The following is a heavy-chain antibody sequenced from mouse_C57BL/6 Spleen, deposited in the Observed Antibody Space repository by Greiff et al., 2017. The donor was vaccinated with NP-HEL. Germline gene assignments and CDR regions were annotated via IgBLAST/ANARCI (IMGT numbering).Heavy chain of an antibody. J-gene: IGHJ1*03. CDR1: GFTFSSYA. Sequence: EVQVVESGEGLVKPGGSLKLSCAASGFTFSSYAMSWVRQTPEKRLEWVAYISSGGDYIYYADTVKGRFTISRDNARNTLYLQMSSLKSEDTAMYYCTREYSGSSYRYFDVWGTGTTVTVSS. CDR3: TREYSGSSYRYFDV. CDR2: ISSGGDYI. V-gene: IGHV5-9-1*02. D-gene: IGHD1-1*01.